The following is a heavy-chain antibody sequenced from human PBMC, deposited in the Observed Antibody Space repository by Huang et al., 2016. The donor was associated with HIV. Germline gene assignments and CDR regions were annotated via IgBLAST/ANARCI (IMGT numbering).Heavy chain of an antibody. D-gene: IGHD2-15*01. CDR1: GGPFNGFL. CDR2: IHYSGNT. Sequence: QVLLQQWGAGVLKPSETLSLTCGVSGGPFNGFLWSWIRQPPGKGLEWIGEIHYSGNTNYNPALKSRVTMSVETAKRQFSLSLKSVTAADTAVYYCARARLLLPFDYWGQGALVAVSS. CDR3: ARARLLLPFDY. V-gene: IGHV4-34*02. J-gene: IGHJ4*02.